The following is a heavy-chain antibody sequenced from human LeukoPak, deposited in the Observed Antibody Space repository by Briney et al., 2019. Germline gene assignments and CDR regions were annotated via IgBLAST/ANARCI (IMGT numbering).Heavy chain of an antibody. V-gene: IGHV1-18*01. Sequence: ASVKVSCKASGYTFTSYDISWVRQAPGQGLEWMGWISAYNGNTNYAQKLQGRVTMTTDTSTSTAYMELRSLRSDDTAVYYCAREETCSGGSCSDYWGQGTLVTVSS. CDR3: AREETCSGGSCSDY. CDR2: ISAYNGNT. D-gene: IGHD2-15*01. CDR1: GYTFTSYD. J-gene: IGHJ4*02.